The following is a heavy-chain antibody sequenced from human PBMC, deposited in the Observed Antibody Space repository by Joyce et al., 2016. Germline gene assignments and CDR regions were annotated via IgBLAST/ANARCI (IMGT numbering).Heavy chain of an antibody. CDR1: GYTFTNYY. J-gene: IGHJ6*02. D-gene: IGHD5-18*01. V-gene: IGHV1-46*01. CDR3: ARDTAMATGYYYYGMDV. Sequence: QVQLVQSGAEVKKPGASVKVSCKASGYTFTNYYMHWVRQAPGQGLEWKGIINPSGGSTNSAQEFQGRVTMTRDTSTSTVYMELSSLRSEDTAVYYCARDTAMATGYYYYGMDVWGQGTTVTVSS. CDR2: INPSGGST.